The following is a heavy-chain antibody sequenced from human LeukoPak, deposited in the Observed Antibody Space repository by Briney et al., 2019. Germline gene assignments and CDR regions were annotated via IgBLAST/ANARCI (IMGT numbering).Heavy chain of an antibody. CDR3: ARHVYDSSGSHFDY. D-gene: IGHD3-22*01. Sequence: SETLSLTCTVSGGSISSYYWSWIRQPPGKGLEWIGYIYYSGSTNYNPSLKSRVTISVDTSKNQFSLKLSSVTAADTAVYYCARHVYDSSGSHFDYWGQGTLVTVSS. CDR1: GGSISSYY. V-gene: IGHV4-59*08. J-gene: IGHJ4*02. CDR2: IYYSGST.